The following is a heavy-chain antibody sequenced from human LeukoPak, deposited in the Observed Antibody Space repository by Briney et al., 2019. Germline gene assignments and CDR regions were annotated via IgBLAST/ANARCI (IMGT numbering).Heavy chain of an antibody. J-gene: IGHJ6*03. CDR1: VYTFIAQY. Sequence: ASVKVSCRSSVYTFIAQYMHCVRQAPGQGLEWMGWMNPNSGNTGYAQKFQGRVTITRNTSISTAYMELSSLRAEDTAVYYCARIPPAMFCTGTSCSDYYYYMDVWGKGTTVTVSS. CDR3: ARIPPAMFCTGTSCSDYYYYMDV. D-gene: IGHD2-2*01. CDR2: MNPNSGNT. V-gene: IGHV1-8*03.